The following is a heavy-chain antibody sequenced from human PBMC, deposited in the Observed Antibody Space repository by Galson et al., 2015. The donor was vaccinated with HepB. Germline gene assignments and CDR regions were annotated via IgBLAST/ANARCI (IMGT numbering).Heavy chain of an antibody. CDR2: ISAYNGNT. J-gene: IGHJ6*02. V-gene: IGHV1-18*04. CDR1: GYTFTSYG. D-gene: IGHD3-10*01. CDR3: ARDLRRVVRGVIGGMDV. Sequence: SVKVSCKASGYTFTSYGISWVRQAPGQGLEWMGWISAYNGNTNYAQKLQGRVTMTTDTSTSTAYMELRSLRSDDTAVYYCARDLRRVVRGVIGGMDVWGQGTTVTVSS.